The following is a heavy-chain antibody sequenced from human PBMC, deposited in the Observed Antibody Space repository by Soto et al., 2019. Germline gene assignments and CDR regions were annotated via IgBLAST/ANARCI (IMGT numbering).Heavy chain of an antibody. J-gene: IGHJ4*01. CDR1: GFTFSDYY. Sequence: QVYLVESGGGLVKPGESLRLSCAASGFTFSDYYMNWIRQIPGQGIEWLSFINPRGETRYIADSIRGRFTFSRDNARTSLYLQMNGLRAEDTGVYYCARSGTPLIEILDYWGHGTLVTVSS. CDR3: ARSGTPLIEILDY. CDR2: INPRGETR. V-gene: IGHV3-11*01. D-gene: IGHD1-7*01.